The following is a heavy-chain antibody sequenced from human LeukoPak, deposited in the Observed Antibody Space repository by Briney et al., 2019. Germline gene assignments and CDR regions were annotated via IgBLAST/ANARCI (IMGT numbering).Heavy chain of an antibody. CDR2: IKHSGST. Sequence: SETLSLTCAVYGGSFSGYYWSWIRQPPGKGLEWIGEIKHSGSTNYKPSLKSRVTISVDTSKNQFSLKLSSVTAPDTAVYYCARGLRAARVYYYYGMDVWGQGTTVTVSS. J-gene: IGHJ6*02. D-gene: IGHD6-13*01. CDR3: ARGLRAARVYYYYGMDV. CDR1: GGSFSGYY. V-gene: IGHV4-34*01.